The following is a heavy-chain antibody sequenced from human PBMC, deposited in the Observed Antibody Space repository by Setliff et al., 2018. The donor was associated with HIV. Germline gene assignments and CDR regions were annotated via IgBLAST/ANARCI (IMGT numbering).Heavy chain of an antibody. CDR3: ARDCSGGTCHSGGGYDTFDF. CDR1: GDSIGAYH. Sequence: SSETLSLTCSVSGDSIGAYHWSWIRQPPGRGLEWIGYIHSSGTTHYNPSLSSRVTISFDASKKYFSLKLTSVTAADTAMYYCARDCSGGTCHSGGGYDTFDFWGQGTMVTVSS. V-gene: IGHV4-59*01. CDR2: IHSSGTT. D-gene: IGHD2-15*01. J-gene: IGHJ3*01.